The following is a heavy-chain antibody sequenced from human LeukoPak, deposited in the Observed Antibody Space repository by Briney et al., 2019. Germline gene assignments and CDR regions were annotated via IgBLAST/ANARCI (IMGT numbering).Heavy chain of an antibody. D-gene: IGHD3-22*01. CDR1: GFTFFNYD. Sequence: PGGSLRLSCAASGFTFFNYDMHWVRQAPGKGLEWVTVISYDGMNRYYSDSVKGRFTISRDNAKNSLYLQMNSLRAEDTAVYYCARDNYYDSSGLGHWGQGTLVTVSS. CDR2: ISYDGMNR. CDR3: ARDNYYDSSGLGH. J-gene: IGHJ4*02. V-gene: IGHV3-30*03.